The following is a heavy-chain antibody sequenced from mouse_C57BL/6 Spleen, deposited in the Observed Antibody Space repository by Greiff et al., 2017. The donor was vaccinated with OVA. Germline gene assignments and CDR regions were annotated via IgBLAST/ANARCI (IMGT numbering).Heavy chain of an antibody. Sequence: VQLQQSGPELVKPGASVKISCKASGYTFTDYYMNWVKQSHGKSLEWIGDINPNNGGTSYNQKFKGKATLTVDKSSSTAYMELRSLTSEDSAVXYCARDDYGGYYFDYRGQGTTLTVSS. CDR3: ARDDYGGYYFDY. CDR2: INPNNGGT. D-gene: IGHD2-4*01. V-gene: IGHV1-26*01. J-gene: IGHJ2*01. CDR1: GYTFTDYY.